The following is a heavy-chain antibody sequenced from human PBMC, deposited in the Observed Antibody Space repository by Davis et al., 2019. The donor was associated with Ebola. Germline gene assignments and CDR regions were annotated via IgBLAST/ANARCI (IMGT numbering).Heavy chain of an antibody. D-gene: IGHD2-15*01. J-gene: IGHJ5*02. CDR2: IIPIFGTA. Sequence: SVKVSCKASGGTFSSYAISWVRQAPGQGLEWMGGIIPIFGTANYAQKFQGRVTITADESTSTAYMELSSLRSDDTAVYYCARGGIVVVVAAAGSLPLNWFDPWGQGTLVTVSS. CDR3: ARGGIVVVVAAAGSLPLNWFDP. V-gene: IGHV1-69*13. CDR1: GGTFSSYA.